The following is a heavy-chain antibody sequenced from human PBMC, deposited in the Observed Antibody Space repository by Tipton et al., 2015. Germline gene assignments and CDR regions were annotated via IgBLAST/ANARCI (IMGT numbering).Heavy chain of an antibody. D-gene: IGHD5-12*01. Sequence: TLSLTCSVSSDSISKYYWSWIRQPPGKGLEWIGYIYHSASSNYNPSLKSRVTISLDTSKNQVSLKLSSVTAADTAVYYCARSGGYGWDHWGQGTLVTVSS. CDR1: SDSISKYY. CDR3: ARSGGYGWDH. CDR2: IYHSASS. V-gene: IGHV4-59*01. J-gene: IGHJ4*02.